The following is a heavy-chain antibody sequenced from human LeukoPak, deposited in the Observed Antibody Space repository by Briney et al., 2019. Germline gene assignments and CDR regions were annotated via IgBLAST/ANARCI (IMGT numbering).Heavy chain of an antibody. CDR3: ARAVSWGHNDY. Sequence: PGGSLRLSCAASGFTFTSYWMHWVRQAPGKGLVWVSSVNSDGSTTRYADSVKGRLTISGGNAKNTLYLQMNSLRAEDTAVYYCARAVSWGHNDYWGQGTLVTVSS. J-gene: IGHJ4*02. CDR1: GFTFTSYW. CDR2: VNSDGSTT. V-gene: IGHV3-74*01. D-gene: IGHD3-16*01.